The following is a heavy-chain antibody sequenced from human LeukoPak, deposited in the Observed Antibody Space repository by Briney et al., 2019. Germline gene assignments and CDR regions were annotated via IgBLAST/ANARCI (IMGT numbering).Heavy chain of an antibody. J-gene: IGHJ6*03. CDR2: INHSGST. CDR1: GGSFSGYY. V-gene: IGHV4-34*01. Sequence: SETLSLTCAVYGGSFSGYYWSWIRQPPGKGLEWIGEINHSGSTNYNPSLKSRVTISVDTSKNQFSLKLSSVTAADTAVYYCARGLSRGWIELNFYYYYYYMDVWGKGTTVTVSS. D-gene: IGHD6-19*01. CDR3: ARGLSRGWIELNFYYYYYYMDV.